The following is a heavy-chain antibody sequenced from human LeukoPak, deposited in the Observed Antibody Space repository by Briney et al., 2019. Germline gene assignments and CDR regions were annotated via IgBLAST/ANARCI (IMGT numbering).Heavy chain of an antibody. V-gene: IGHV3-7*01. D-gene: IGHD2-15*01. CDR3: ARDNTVYCSGGSCYYNWFDP. J-gene: IGHJ5*02. CDR2: IKQDGSEK. Sequence: GGSLRLSCAASGFTFSSYWMSWVRKAPGKGREWVANIKQDGSEKYYVDSVKGRFTISRDNAKNSQYLQMNSLRAEDTAVYYCARDNTVYCSGGSCYYNWFDPWGQGTLVTVSS. CDR1: GFTFSSYW.